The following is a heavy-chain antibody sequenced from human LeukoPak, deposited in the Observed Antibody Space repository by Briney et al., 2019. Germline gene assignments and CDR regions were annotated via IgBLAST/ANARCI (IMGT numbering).Heavy chain of an antibody. J-gene: IGHJ4*02. D-gene: IGHD4-17*01. CDR1: GGTFSSYI. Sequence: SVKVSCKASGGTFSSYIIKWVRQAPGQGLEWMGGIIPMFGTTIYAQKFQGRVTITADRSTSTAYMELSSLRSEDTAVYYCARGYPSTLYKADYVHPYYLDYWGQGTLVTVSS. CDR2: IIPMFGTT. V-gene: IGHV1-69*06. CDR3: ARGYPSTLYKADYVHPYYLDY.